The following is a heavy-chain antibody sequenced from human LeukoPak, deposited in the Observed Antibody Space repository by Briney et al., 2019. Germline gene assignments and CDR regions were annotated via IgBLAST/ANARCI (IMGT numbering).Heavy chain of an antibody. V-gene: IGHV3-21*01. CDR3: ASIWYYDILTGLSGVNFDY. CDR1: GFTVSSNY. J-gene: IGHJ4*02. Sequence: PGGSLRLSCAASGFTVSSNYMSWVRQAPGKGLEWVSSISSSSSYIYYADSVKGRFTISRDNAKNSLYLQMNSLRAEDTAVYYCASIWYYDILTGLSGVNFDYWGQGTLVTVSS. CDR2: ISSSSSYI. D-gene: IGHD3-9*01.